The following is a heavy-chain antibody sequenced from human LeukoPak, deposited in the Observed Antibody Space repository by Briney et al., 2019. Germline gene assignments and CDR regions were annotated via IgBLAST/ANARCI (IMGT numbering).Heavy chain of an antibody. Sequence: GGSLRLSCAASGFTFSSYSMSWVRQAPGKGLEWISGISVSGHRTYHAASVKGRFTISRDNSKNTLYLQMNSLRAEDTAIYYCAKDLVTGSLDYWGQGTLVTVSS. CDR2: ISVSGHRT. V-gene: IGHV3-23*01. J-gene: IGHJ4*02. D-gene: IGHD3-10*01. CDR3: AKDLVTGSLDY. CDR1: GFTFSSYS.